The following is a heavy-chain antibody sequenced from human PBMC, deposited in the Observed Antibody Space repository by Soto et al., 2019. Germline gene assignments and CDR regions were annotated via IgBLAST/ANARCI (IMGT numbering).Heavy chain of an antibody. CDR2: IYHTGST. CDR1: GVSISSGNYY. D-gene: IGHD3-3*01. CDR3: ARIPSPRYDFWSGYHTRGKNWFDP. V-gene: IGHV4-39*01. Sequence: SETLSLTCTVSGVSISSGNYYWGWVRQSPGKGLEWIGSIYHTGSTYDNPSLNSRVTISVDTSKNQFSLKLSSVTAADTAVYYCARIPSPRYDFWSGYHTRGKNWFDPWGQGTLVTVSS. J-gene: IGHJ5*02.